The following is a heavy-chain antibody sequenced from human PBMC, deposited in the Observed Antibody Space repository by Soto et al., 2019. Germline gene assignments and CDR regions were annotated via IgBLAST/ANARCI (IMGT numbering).Heavy chain of an antibody. V-gene: IGHV4-34*01. CDR1: GGSFSGYY. Sequence: SETLSLTCAVYGGSFSGYYWSWIRQPPGKGLEWIGEINHSGSTNYNPSLKSRVTISVDTSKNQFSLKLSSVTAADTAVYYCAGGWSIVVATRRLMDVWGKGTTVTASS. CDR2: INHSGST. D-gene: IGHD3-22*01. CDR3: AGGWSIVVATRRLMDV. J-gene: IGHJ6*03.